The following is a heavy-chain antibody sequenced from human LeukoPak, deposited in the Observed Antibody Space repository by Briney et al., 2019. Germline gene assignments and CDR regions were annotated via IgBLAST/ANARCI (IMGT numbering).Heavy chain of an antibody. CDR1: GFTFCSYT. J-gene: IGHJ4*02. D-gene: IGHD6-19*01. V-gene: IGHV3-21*01. CDR2: ISSGSGYI. CDR3: ASAVAGTAFYFYY. Sequence: PGGPLGLSCAASGFTFCSYTMNWGRDAPGKGREWVSCISSGSGYIYYADSAKGRFTVSRDKAQKSLYMHMSRPGAADPAVHSSASAVAGTAFYFYYWGQGTLVTVSS.